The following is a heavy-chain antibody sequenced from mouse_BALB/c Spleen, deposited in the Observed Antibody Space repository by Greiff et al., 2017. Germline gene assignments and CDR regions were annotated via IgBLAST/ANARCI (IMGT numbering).Heavy chain of an antibody. J-gene: IGHJ4*01. V-gene: IGHV1S81*02. CDR1: GYTFTSYY. Sequence: QVQLQQSGAELVKPGASVKLSCKASGYTFTSYYMYWVKQRPGQGLEWIGEINPSNGGTNFNEKFKSKATLTVDKSSSTAYMQLSSLTSEDSAVYYCTRGVRQGYAMDYWGQGTSVTVSS. CDR2: INPSNGGT. CDR3: TRGVRQGYAMDY. D-gene: IGHD2-14*01.